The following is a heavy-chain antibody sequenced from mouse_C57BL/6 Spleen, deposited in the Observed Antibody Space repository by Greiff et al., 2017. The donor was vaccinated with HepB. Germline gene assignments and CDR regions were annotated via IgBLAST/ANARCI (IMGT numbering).Heavy chain of an antibody. CDR1: GYTFTSYW. Sequence: VQLQQSGTELVKPGASVKLSCKASGYTFTSYWMHWVKQRPGQGLEWIGNINPSNGGTNYNEKFKSKATLTVDKSSSTAYMQLSSLTSEDSAVYYCARSVGLRRYFDVWGTGTTVTVSS. J-gene: IGHJ1*03. CDR3: ARSVGLRRYFDV. D-gene: IGHD2-4*01. V-gene: IGHV1-53*01. CDR2: INPSNGGT.